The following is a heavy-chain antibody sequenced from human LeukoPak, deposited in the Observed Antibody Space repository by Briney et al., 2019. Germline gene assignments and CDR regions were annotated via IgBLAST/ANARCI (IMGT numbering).Heavy chain of an antibody. Sequence: SETLSLTCTVSGGSISGSTYYWAWIRQPPGKGPECIGSVHYSGSTPYNPSLQSRVTISVDMSKNQFSLKVSSVTAADTAVYYCATHRTNNFGSGQPFDYWGQGTLVTVSS. V-gene: IGHV4-39*01. CDR3: ATHRTNNFGSGQPFDY. J-gene: IGHJ4*02. D-gene: IGHD3-10*01. CDR1: GGSISGSTYY. CDR2: VHYSGST.